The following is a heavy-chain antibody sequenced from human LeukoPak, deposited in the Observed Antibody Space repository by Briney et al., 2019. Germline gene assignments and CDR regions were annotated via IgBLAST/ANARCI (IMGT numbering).Heavy chain of an antibody. CDR2: IYSSGST. D-gene: IGHD3-10*01. J-gene: IGHJ4*02. CDR1: GGSISTYY. V-gene: IGHV4-59*01. CDR3: ATDNSYGSGSYYT. Sequence: SETLSLTCTVSGGSISTYYWSWIRQPPGKGLEWIGYIYSSGSTDYNPSLKSRVTISVDTSKNQFSLKLSSVTAADTAVYYCATDNSYGSGSYYTWGQGTLVTVSS.